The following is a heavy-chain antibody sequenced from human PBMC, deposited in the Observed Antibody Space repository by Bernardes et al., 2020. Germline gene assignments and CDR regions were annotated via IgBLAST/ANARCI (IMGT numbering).Heavy chain of an antibody. CDR3: ARVRRGYSGYGIFDY. CDR2: IYHSGST. V-gene: IGHV4-4*02. D-gene: IGHD5-12*01. J-gene: IGHJ4*02. CDR1: GGSISSSNW. Sequence: SETLSLTCAVSGGSISSSNWWSWVRQPPGKGLEWIGEIYHSGSTNYNPSLKSRVTISVDKSKNQFSLKLSSVTAADTAVYYCARVRRGYSGYGIFDYWGQGTLVTVSS.